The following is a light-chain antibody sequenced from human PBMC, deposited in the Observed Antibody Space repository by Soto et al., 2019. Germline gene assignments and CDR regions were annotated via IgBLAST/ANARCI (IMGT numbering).Light chain of an antibody. Sequence: EIVLTQSPGTLSLSPGERATLSCRASQSVTSSYLAWYQQKPGQAPRPLIYGASSRATGIPDRFSGSGSGTDFTLTISRLEPEDFAVYYCQQYGNSPLTFGGGTKVEIK. J-gene: IGKJ4*01. CDR2: GAS. CDR1: QSVTSSY. CDR3: QQYGNSPLT. V-gene: IGKV3-20*01.